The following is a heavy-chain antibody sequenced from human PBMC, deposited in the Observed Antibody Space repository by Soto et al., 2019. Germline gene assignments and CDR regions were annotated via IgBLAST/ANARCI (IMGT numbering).Heavy chain of an antibody. J-gene: IGHJ4*02. CDR1: GFTFSSYA. D-gene: IGHD4-17*01. CDR3: AKPRRDYGDYYDY. CDR2: ISGSGGST. V-gene: IGHV3-23*01. Sequence: GGSLRLSCAASGFTFSSYAMSWVRQAPGKGLEWVSAISGSGGSTYYADSMKGRFTISRDNSKNTLYLQMNSLRAEDTAVYYCAKPRRDYGDYYDYWGQGTLVTVSS.